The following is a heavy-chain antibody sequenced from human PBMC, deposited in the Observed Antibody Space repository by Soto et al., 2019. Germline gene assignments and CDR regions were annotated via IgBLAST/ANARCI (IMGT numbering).Heavy chain of an antibody. D-gene: IGHD3-10*01. CDR3: ARAPFRGSGSYYID. V-gene: IGHV1-8*01. CDR1: GSTFTSYD. Sequence: QVQLVQSGAEVKKPGASVKVSCKASGSTFTSYDINWVRQATGQGLKWMGWRNPNSGNTGYAQKFQGRVTMTRNTSISTAYMEMSSLRSENTAVYYCARAPFRGSGSYYIDWGQGTLVTVSS. J-gene: IGHJ4*02. CDR2: RNPNSGNT.